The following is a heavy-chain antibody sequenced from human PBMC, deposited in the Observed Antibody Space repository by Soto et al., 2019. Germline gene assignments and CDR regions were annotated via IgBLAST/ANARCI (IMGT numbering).Heavy chain of an antibody. J-gene: IGHJ6*03. CDR3: AKVSHLLLWPGEPTYMDV. CDR2: ISGSGGGT. Sequence: EEQLLESGGGSVQPGGSLRLSCEAAGFAFSNYAMNWVRQAPGKGLEWVSGISGSGGGTFFADSVRGRFAMSRDNPKNMLHLQLNSLRAEDTAMYYCAKVSHLLLWPGEPTYMDVWGKGTPVTVSS. D-gene: IGHD3-10*01. CDR1: GFAFSNYA. V-gene: IGHV3-23*01.